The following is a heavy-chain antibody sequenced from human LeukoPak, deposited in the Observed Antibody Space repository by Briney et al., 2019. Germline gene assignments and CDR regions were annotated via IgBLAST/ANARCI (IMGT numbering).Heavy chain of an antibody. J-gene: IGHJ4*02. CDR3: ARGRNYYDSSGYDFDY. D-gene: IGHD3-22*01. CDR2: INHGGST. CDR1: GGSFSGYY. V-gene: IGHV4-34*01. Sequence: PSETLSLTCAVYGGSFSGYYWSWIRQPPGKGLEWIGEINHGGSTNYNPSLKSRVTISVDTSKNQFSLKLSSVTAADTAVYYCARGRNYYDSSGYDFDYWGQGTLVTVSS.